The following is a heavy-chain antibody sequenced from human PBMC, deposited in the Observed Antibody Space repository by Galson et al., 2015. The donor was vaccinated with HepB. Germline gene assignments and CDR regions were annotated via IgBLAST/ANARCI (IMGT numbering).Heavy chain of an antibody. CDR1: GGTFSSYT. CDR3: ARGGGTGTHRFDP. V-gene: IGHV1-69*02. CDR2: IIPILGIA. J-gene: IGHJ5*02. D-gene: IGHD1-7*01. Sequence: SVKVSCKASGGTFSSYTISWVRQAPGQGLEWMGRIIPILGIANYAQKFQGRVTITADKSTSTAYMELSSLRSEDTAVYYCARGGGTGTHRFDPWGQGTLVTVSS.